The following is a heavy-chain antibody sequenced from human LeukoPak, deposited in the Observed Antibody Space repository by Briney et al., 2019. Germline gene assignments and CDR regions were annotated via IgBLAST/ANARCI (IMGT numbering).Heavy chain of an antibody. CDR2: IYHSGST. D-gene: IGHD4-17*01. CDR1: GGSISSSNW. V-gene: IGHV4-4*02. J-gene: IGHJ5*02. Sequence: PSGTLSLTCAVSGGSISSSNWWSWVRQPPGKGLEWIGEIYHSGSTSYNPSLKSRVTISVDKSKNQFSLKLSSVTAADTAVYYCARDPDPVTSPGWFDPWGQGTLVTVSS. CDR3: ARDPDPVTSPGWFDP.